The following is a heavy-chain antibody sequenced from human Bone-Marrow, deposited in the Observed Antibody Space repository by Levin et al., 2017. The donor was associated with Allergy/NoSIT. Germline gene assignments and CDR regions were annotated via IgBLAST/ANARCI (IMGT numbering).Heavy chain of an antibody. CDR1: GYSFANYW. V-gene: IGHV5-51*01. CDR2: IYPIDSDT. Sequence: GESLKISCQASGYSFANYWIGWVRQVPGKGLQLMGIIYPIDSDTRHSPSFQGQVTVSADKSISTAYLQWNSLKASDTGMYFCARLHFYDNTASGFDIWGQGTVVTVSS. CDR3: ARLHFYDNTASGFDI. D-gene: IGHD3-22*01. J-gene: IGHJ3*02.